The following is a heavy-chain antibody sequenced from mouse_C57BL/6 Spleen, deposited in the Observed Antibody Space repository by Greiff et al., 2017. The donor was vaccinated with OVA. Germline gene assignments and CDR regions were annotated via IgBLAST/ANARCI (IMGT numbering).Heavy chain of an antibody. CDR2: IDPSDSYT. D-gene: IGHD2-3*01. V-gene: IGHV1-69*01. CDR3: ARNNGYYPHWYFDV. J-gene: IGHJ1*03. Sequence: QVHVKQPGAELVMPGASVKLSCKASGYTFTSYWMHWVKQRPGQGLEWIGEIDPSDSYTNYNQKFKGKSTLTVDKSSSTAYMQLSSLTSEDSAVYYCARNNGYYPHWYFDVWGTGTTVTVSS. CDR1: GYTFTSYW.